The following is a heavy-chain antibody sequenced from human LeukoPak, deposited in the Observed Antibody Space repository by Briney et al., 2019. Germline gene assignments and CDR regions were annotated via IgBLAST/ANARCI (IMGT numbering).Heavy chain of an antibody. V-gene: IGHV3-11*01. CDR1: GFIFSDYY. CDR2: ISSSGSTM. Sequence: GGSLRLSCAASGFIFSDYYMSWIRQAPGKGLEWVSYISSSGSTMYYTDSVKGRFTISRDNATDSLYLQMNSLRAEDTAVYYCARDPGSGYEEHFDYWGQGTLVTVSS. CDR3: ARDPGSGYEEHFDY. D-gene: IGHD5-12*01. J-gene: IGHJ4*02.